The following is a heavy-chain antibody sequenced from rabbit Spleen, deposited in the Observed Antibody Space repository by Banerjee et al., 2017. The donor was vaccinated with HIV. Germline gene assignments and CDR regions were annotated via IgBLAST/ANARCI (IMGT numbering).Heavy chain of an antibody. CDR3: ARDKASISGDYGPWYFDL. J-gene: IGHJ4*01. D-gene: IGHD1-1*01. Sequence: QSLEESGGDLVKPGATLTLTCTASGFSLTSNYYICWVRQAPGKGPEWIACIYAGDGTTYYASWVNGRFTISKASSTTVTLQMTSLTAADTATYFCARDKASISGDYGPWYFDLWGQGTL. V-gene: IGHV1S40*01. CDR2: IYAGDGTT. CDR1: GFSLTSNYY.